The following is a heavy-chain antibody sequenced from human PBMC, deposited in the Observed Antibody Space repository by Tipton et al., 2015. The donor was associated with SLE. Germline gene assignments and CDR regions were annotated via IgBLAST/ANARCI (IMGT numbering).Heavy chain of an antibody. CDR2: IYYSGST. J-gene: IGHJ2*01. V-gene: IGHV4-59*08. CDR3: ARNYYGSGSHFDL. Sequence: TLSLTCTVSGGSISSYYWSWIRQYPGKGLEWIGYIYYSGSTNYNPSLKSRVTMSVDTSKNQFSLNLSSVTAADTAVYYCARNYYGSGSHFDLWGRGTLVTVSS. D-gene: IGHD3-10*01. CDR1: GGSISSYY.